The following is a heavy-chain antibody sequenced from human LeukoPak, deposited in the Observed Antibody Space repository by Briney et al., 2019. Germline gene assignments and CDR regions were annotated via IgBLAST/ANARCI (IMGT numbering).Heavy chain of an antibody. CDR2: IKQDGSEK. V-gene: IGHV3-7*01. J-gene: IGHJ6*03. CDR1: GFTLSDYY. D-gene: IGHD1-26*01. Sequence: GGSLRLSCAASGFTLSDYYMSWIRQAPGKGLEWVANIKQDGSEKYYVDSVKGRFTISRDNAKNSLYLQMNSLRAEDTAVYYCARAPNGSYYYYYYMDVWGKGTTVTISS. CDR3: ARAPNGSYYYYYYMDV.